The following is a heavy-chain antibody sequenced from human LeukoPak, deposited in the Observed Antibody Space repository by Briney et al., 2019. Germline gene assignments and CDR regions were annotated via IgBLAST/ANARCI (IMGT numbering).Heavy chain of an antibody. CDR1: GGTFSSYA. Sequence: SVKVSCKASGGTFSSYAISWERQAPGQGLEWMGRIIPILGIANYAQKFQGRVTITADKSTSTAYMELSSLRSEDTAVYYCARDKFAVGGSYSDYWGQGTLVTVSS. CDR2: IIPILGIA. V-gene: IGHV1-69*04. D-gene: IGHD1-26*01. CDR3: ARDKFAVGGSYSDY. J-gene: IGHJ4*02.